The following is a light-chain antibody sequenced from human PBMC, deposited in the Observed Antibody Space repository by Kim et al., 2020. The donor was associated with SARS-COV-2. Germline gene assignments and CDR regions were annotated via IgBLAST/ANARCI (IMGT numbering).Light chain of an antibody. V-gene: IGKV1-39*01. J-gene: IGKJ2*01. CDR3: QQSYNTPYT. CDR1: QNINTY. Sequence: SAAVGDRVTITCRASQNINTYLNWYHQRPGTAPKLLIYAASTLHSGVPSRFSGSGSGTDFTLTISSLHPEDFATYYCQQSYNTPYTFGQGTKLEI. CDR2: AAS.